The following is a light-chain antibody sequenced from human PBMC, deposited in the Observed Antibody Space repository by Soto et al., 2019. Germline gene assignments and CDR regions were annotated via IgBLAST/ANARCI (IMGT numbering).Light chain of an antibody. CDR2: DVS. V-gene: IGLV2-14*01. CDR3: SSYTSSSTLV. J-gene: IGLJ2*01. CDR1: SSDVGYYHY. Sequence: QSALTQPASVSGSPGQSITISCTGTSSDVGYYHYVSWYQQNPGKAPKLMIYDVSNRPAGGSNRFSGSKSGNTASLTISGLQAEDEADYYCSSYTSSSTLVFGGGTKLTVL.